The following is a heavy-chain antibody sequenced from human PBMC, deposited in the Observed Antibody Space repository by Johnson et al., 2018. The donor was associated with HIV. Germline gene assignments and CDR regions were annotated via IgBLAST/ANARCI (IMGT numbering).Heavy chain of an antibody. J-gene: IGHJ3*02. V-gene: IGHV3-43D*03. CDR3: ARGSRYSIASPFDI. D-gene: IGHD6-13*01. Sequence: EVQLVESGGVVVQPGGSLRLSCAASGFTFDDYAMHWVRQAPGKGLEWVSVISWDGGNTYYADSVKGRFTISRDNSKNSLYLQMNSLRAEDTAVYYCARGSRYSIASPFDIWGQGTMVTVSS. CDR1: GFTFDDYA. CDR2: ISWDGGNT.